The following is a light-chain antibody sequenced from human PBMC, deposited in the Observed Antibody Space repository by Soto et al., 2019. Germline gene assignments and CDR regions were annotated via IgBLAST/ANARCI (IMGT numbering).Light chain of an antibody. Sequence: EIGLSQSPATLSLSPGERATLSCRASLSVSSDLAWYQQKPVQAPILLIYNASNRATGIPARFSGSGSGTDFTLTISSLAPEDFAVYYCQPRSNWITFGQGTRLEN. V-gene: IGKV3-11*01. J-gene: IGKJ5*01. CDR1: LSVSSD. CDR3: QPRSNWIT. CDR2: NAS.